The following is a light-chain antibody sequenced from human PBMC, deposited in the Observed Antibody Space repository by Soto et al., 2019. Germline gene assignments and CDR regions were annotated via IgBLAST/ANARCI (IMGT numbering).Light chain of an antibody. CDR3: QQYGTSSGFT. V-gene: IGKV3-20*01. CDR2: GAS. CDR1: QSVSSWS. Sequence: EIVLTQSPGTLSLSPGERATLSCRASQSVSSWSLAWYQQKPGQAPRLLIYGASRRATGIPDRFSGSGSGTDFALTISRLEPEDFAVYYCQQYGTSSGFTFGPGTKVDIK. J-gene: IGKJ3*01.